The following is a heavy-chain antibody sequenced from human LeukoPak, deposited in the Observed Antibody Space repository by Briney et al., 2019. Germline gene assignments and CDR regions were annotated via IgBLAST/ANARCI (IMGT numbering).Heavy chain of an antibody. D-gene: IGHD2-2*01. V-gene: IGHV3-23*01. CDR3: ARLLGYCSSTSCYAHAFDI. J-gene: IGHJ3*02. CDR2: ISGSGGST. CDR1: GFTVSSNY. Sequence: PGGSLRLSCAASGFTVSSNYMSWVRQAPGKGLEWVSAISGSGGSTYYADSVKGRFTISRDNSKNTLYLQMNSLRAEDTAVYYCARLLGYCSSTSCYAHAFDIWGQGTMVTVSS.